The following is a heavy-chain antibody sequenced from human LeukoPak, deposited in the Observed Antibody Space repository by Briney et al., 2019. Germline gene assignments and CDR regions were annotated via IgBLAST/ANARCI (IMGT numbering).Heavy chain of an antibody. CDR3: ARLPYGRDVEMATLS. D-gene: IGHD5-24*01. CDR2: ISSSSSYI. J-gene: IGHJ5*02. V-gene: IGHV3-21*01. Sequence: GGSLRLSCAASGFTFSSYAMSWVRQAPGKGLEWVSSISSSSSYIYYADSVKGRFIISRDNAKNSLYLQMNSLRAEDTAVYYCARLPYGRDVEMATLSWGQGTLVTVSS. CDR1: GFTFSSYA.